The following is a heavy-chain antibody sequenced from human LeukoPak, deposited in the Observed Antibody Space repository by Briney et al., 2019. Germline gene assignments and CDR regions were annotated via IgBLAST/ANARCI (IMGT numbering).Heavy chain of an antibody. J-gene: IGHJ3*02. Sequence: PGGSLRLSCAASGFTFSSYGMSWVRQAPGKGLEWVSAISGSGGSTYYADSVKGRFTISRDNSKNTLYLQMNSLRAEDTAVYYCASRRSIAARSGHDAFDIWGQGTMVTVSS. D-gene: IGHD6-6*01. CDR2: ISGSGGST. CDR1: GFTFSSYG. V-gene: IGHV3-23*01. CDR3: ASRRSIAARSGHDAFDI.